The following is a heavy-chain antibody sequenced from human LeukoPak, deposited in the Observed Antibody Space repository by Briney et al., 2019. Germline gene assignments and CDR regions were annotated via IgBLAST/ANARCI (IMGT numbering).Heavy chain of an antibody. CDR2: IYYSGST. V-gene: IGHV4-59*01. CDR1: GGSISSYY. J-gene: IGHJ4*02. Sequence: SETLSLTCTVSGGSISSYYWSWIRQPPGKGLEWIGYIYYSGSTDYNPSLKSRVTISVDTSKNQFSLKLSSVTAADTAVYYCARGRPRFDYWGQGTLVTVSS. CDR3: ARGRPRFDY.